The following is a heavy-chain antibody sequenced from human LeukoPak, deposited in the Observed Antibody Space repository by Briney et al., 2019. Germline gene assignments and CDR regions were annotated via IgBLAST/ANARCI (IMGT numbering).Heavy chain of an antibody. V-gene: IGHV3-23*01. J-gene: IGHJ6*03. D-gene: IGHD2-8*02. Sequence: VGSLRLSCAASGVTFSSFAMTWVRQAPGKGLEWVSTVSGSAGRTDYADSVKGRFTISRDNLKNTLYLQMNGLRAEDTAVYYCAKNRGHCVDGVCHNYYYMDVWGRGTTVTVSS. CDR2: VSGSAGRT. CDR3: AKNRGHCVDGVCHNYYYMDV. CDR1: GVTFSSFA.